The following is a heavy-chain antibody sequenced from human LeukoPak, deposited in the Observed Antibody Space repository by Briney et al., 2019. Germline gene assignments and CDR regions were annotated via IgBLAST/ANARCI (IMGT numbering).Heavy chain of an antibody. CDR3: ARVGPSSGWPEIDY. J-gene: IGHJ4*02. CDR2: IWHDGSDK. CDR1: RFDFRSYG. D-gene: IGHD6-19*01. V-gene: IGHV3-33*01. Sequence: GRSLRLSCAASRFDFRSYGMHWVRQAPGKGLEWVAVIWHDGSDKYYGDSVKGRFSIFRDNSKNTLYLQMNSLRAEDTAVYYCARVGPSSGWPEIDYWGQGTLVTVSS.